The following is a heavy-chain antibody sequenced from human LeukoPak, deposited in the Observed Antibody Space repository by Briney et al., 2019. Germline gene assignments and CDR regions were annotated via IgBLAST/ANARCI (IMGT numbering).Heavy chain of an antibody. CDR1: GFTFSSFF. D-gene: IGHD1-1*01. J-gene: IGHJ4*02. CDR2: VSSNGDST. CDR3: ARRGNALNALDY. Sequence: GGSLRLSCAASGFTFSSFFMHWVRQAPGKGLESVSAVSSNGDSTYYANSVKGRFTISRDNSKNTVYLQMGSPRPEDMAVYYCARRGNALNALDYWGQGTLVTVSS. V-gene: IGHV3-64*01.